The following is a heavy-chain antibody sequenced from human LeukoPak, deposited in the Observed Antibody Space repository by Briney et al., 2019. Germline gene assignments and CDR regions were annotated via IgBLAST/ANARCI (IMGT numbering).Heavy chain of an antibody. D-gene: IGHD3-22*01. CDR2: IYYSGST. V-gene: IGHV4-59*08. J-gene: IGHJ4*02. Sequence: MTSETLSLTCTVSGGSISSYYWSWIRQPPGKGLEWIGYIYYSGSTNYNPSLKSRVTISVDTSKNQFSLKLSSVTAAHTAVYYCARSLTRRGSSGYYDWRQGTLVTVSS. CDR1: GGSISSYY. CDR3: ARSLTRRGSSGYYD.